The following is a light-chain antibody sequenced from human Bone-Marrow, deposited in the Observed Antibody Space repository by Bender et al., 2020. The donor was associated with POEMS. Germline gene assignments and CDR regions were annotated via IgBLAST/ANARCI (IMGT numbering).Light chain of an antibody. CDR2: QDT. CDR3: QAWETYSVI. Sequence: SYEVTQPPSASVSPGQTASITCSGDDLGDKYVAWYQQKPGQSPVLVIYQDTKRPSGIPKRFSGSNVGNTATLTISGTQAMDEADYYCQAWETYSVIFGGGTKLTVL. CDR1: DLGDKY. V-gene: IGLV3-1*01. J-gene: IGLJ2*01.